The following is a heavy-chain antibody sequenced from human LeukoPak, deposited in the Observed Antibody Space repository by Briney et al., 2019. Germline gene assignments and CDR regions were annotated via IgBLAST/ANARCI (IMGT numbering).Heavy chain of an antibody. CDR2: INPNSGGT. V-gene: IGHV1-2*02. D-gene: IGHD3-3*01. CDR3: ARSYDFWSGPPFDP. CDR1: GYTFTGHY. J-gene: IGHJ5*02. Sequence: ASVKVSCKASGYTFTGHYMHWVRQAPGQGLEWMGWINPNSGGTKYAQKFQGRVTLTRDTSISTAYMELSRLRCDDTAVYYCARSYDFWSGPPFDPWGQGTLVTVS.